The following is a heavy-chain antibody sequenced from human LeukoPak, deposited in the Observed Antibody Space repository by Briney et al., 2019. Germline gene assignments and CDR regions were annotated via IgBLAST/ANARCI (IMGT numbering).Heavy chain of an antibody. D-gene: IGHD3-3*02. CDR2: INLDGTDT. CDR1: GFTFSSYW. V-gene: IGHV3-74*03. CDR3: ARAMFGVVLDFGP. J-gene: IGHJ5*02. Sequence: GESLRLSCAASGFTFSSYWAHWVRHAPGKGLEWVSRINLDGTDTTYADSVKGRFSISRDNAKNALYLQMNSLRVEDTAVYFCARAMFGVVLDFGPWGQGTLVTVSS.